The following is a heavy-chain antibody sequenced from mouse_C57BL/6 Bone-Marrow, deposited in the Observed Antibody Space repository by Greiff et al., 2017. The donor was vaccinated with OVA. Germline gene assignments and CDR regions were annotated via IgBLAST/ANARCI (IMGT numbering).Heavy chain of an antibody. CDR1: GFTFSSYG. CDR2: ISSGGSCT. Sequence: EVQRVESGGDLVKPGGSLKLSCAASGFTFSSYGMSWVRQTPDKRLEWVATISSGGSCTYYPDSVKGRFTISRDNAKNTLYLQMSSLKSEDTAMYYCAKLRRGAYWGQGTLVTVSA. V-gene: IGHV5-6*01. J-gene: IGHJ3*01. CDR3: AKLRRGAY. D-gene: IGHD2-4*01.